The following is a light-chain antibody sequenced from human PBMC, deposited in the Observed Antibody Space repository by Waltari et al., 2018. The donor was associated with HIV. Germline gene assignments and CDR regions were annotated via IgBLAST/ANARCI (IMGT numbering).Light chain of an antibody. CDR3: QVWDSSNVL. J-gene: IGLJ2*01. CDR1: TIRSKS. CDR2: DES. Sequence: SYVLTQPPSVSVAPGKTATITCGDNTIRSKSVQWYQQRPGQAPALVSYDESDRPSGIPERFSGSDSGNTATLTISRVEAGDEADYYCQVWDSSNVLFGGGTKLTVL. V-gene: IGLV3-21*01.